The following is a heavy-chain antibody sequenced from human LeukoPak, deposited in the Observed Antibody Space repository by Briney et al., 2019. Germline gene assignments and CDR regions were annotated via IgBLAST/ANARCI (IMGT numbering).Heavy chain of an antibody. J-gene: IGHJ4*02. CDR1: GFTFSRYW. V-gene: IGHV3-7*04. Sequence: GGSLRLSCTASGFTFSRYWMTWVRQAPGKGLEWVATIKYDGSETYYVDPVRGRFSISRDNAKNSLYLQMNSLSAEDTAVYYCARDSTLSNYWGQGTLVTVSS. CDR2: IKYDGSET. D-gene: IGHD3-16*01. CDR3: ARDSTLSNY.